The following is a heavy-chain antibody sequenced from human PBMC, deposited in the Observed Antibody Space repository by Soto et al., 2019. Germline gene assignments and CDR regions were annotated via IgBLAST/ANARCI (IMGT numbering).Heavy chain of an antibody. V-gene: IGHV3-7*05. CDR1: GFAFSSYW. D-gene: IGHD6-25*01. J-gene: IGHJ4*02. CDR2: INEDGSEK. Sequence: DLVESGGVLVQPGGSLRLSCVASGFAFSSYWMTWVRQAPGKGLEWVANINEDGSEKNYVDSVKGRFTVSRDNAKNSLYLQMHSLRAEDTAVYFCSRSRLTLDDWGQGTLVTVSS. CDR3: SRSRLTLDD.